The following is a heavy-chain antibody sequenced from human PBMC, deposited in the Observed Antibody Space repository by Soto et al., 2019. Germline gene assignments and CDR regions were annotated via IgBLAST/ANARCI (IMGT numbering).Heavy chain of an antibody. J-gene: IGHJ4*02. Sequence: PSVKVSCKASGYTFTSYYMHWVRQAPGQGLEWMGIINPSGGSTSYAQKFQGRVTMTRDTSTSTVYMELSSLRSEDTAVYYCARVLSVGTMVRGVLDYWGQGTLVTVSS. CDR3: ARVLSVGTMVRGVLDY. D-gene: IGHD3-10*01. V-gene: IGHV1-46*01. CDR2: INPSGGST. CDR1: GYTFTSYY.